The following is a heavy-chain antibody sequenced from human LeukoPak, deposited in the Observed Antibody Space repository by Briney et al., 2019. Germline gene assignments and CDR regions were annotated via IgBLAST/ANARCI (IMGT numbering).Heavy chain of an antibody. CDR2: ISSSGSTV. V-gene: IGHV3-48*03. J-gene: IGHJ4*01. D-gene: IGHD6-6*01. CDR3: AKGQQFETRFDY. Sequence: GGSLRLSCAAFGFTFSSYELKWVRHASGKRLEWVSYISSSGSTVYYADSVKGRFTISRDNAKNSLYLEMNSLRAEDTAVYYCAKGQQFETRFDYWGHGTLVTVSS. CDR1: GFTFSSYE.